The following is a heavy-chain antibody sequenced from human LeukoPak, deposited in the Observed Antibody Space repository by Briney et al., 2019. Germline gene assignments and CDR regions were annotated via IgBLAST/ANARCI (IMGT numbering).Heavy chain of an antibody. V-gene: IGHV4-30-4*08. Sequence: SQTLSLTCTVSGGSINADNFWSWIRQPPGKGLEWIGYIHYSGSTYYNPSLKSRVTISVDKSKNQFSLKLSSVTAADTAVYYCARGPPYYYDSSGYAHAFDIWGQGTMVTVSS. CDR2: IHYSGST. CDR1: GGSINADNF. J-gene: IGHJ3*02. CDR3: ARGPPYYYDSSGYAHAFDI. D-gene: IGHD3-22*01.